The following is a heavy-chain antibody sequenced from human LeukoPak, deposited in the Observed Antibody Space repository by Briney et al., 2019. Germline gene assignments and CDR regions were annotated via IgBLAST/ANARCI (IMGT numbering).Heavy chain of an antibody. J-gene: IGHJ4*02. CDR1: GFTFSSYS. D-gene: IGHD5-18*01. CDR3: ARVPRGYSYGSLGPWY. CDR2: ISSSSSYI. Sequence: GGSLRLSCAASGFTFSSYSMNWVRQAPGKGLEWVSSISSSSSYIYYADSVKGRFTISRDNAKNSLYLQMNSLRAEDTAVYYCARVPRGYSYGSLGPWYWGQGTLVTVSS. V-gene: IGHV3-21*01.